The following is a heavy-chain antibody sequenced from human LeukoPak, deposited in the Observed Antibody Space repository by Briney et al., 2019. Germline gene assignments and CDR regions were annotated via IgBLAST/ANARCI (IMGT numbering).Heavy chain of an antibody. Sequence: SETLSLTCAVYGGSFSGYYWSWIRQPPGKGLEWIGEINHSGSTNYNPSLKSRVTISVDTSKNQFSLKLSSVTAADTAVYYCARGREYYDMLTGYYGPSWFDPWGQGTLVTVSS. D-gene: IGHD3-9*01. CDR1: GGSFSGYY. J-gene: IGHJ5*02. CDR2: INHSGST. CDR3: ARGREYYDMLTGYYGPSWFDP. V-gene: IGHV4-34*01.